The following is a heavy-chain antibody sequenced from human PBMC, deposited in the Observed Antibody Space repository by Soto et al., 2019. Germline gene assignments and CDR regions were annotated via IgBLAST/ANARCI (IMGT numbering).Heavy chain of an antibody. J-gene: IGHJ3*02. CDR1: GGSISSYY. Sequence: SETLSLTCTVSGGSISSYYWSWIRQPPGEGREWIGYIYYSGNTNSNPSLKIRVTISLDTSKNQFSLKLSSVTAADSAVYYCARDSGSYVYAFDIWGQGTMVTVSS. D-gene: IGHD1-26*01. V-gene: IGHV4-59*01. CDR2: IYYSGNT. CDR3: ARDSGSYVYAFDI.